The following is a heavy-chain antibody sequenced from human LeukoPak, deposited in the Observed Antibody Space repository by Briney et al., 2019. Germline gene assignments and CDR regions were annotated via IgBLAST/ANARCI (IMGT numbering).Heavy chain of an antibody. J-gene: IGHJ4*02. CDR1: GFTFDDYA. D-gene: IGHD3-9*01. Sequence: RTGGSLRLSCAASGFTFDDYAMHWVRQAPGKGLEWVSLISWDGGSTYYADSVKGRFTISRDNAKNSLYLQMISLRAEDTAVYYCTRGYLEWFYFDYWGQGTLVTVSS. CDR2: ISWDGGST. CDR3: TRGYLEWFYFDY. V-gene: IGHV3-43D*04.